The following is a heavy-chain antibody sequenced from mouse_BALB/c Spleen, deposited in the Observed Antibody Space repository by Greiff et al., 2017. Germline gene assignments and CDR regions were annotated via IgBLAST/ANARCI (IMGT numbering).Heavy chain of an antibody. CDR1: GFTFNTYA. Sequence: EVQLVESGGGLVQPKGSLKLSCAASGFTFNTYAMNWVRQAPGKGLEWVARIRSKSNNYATYYADSVKDRFTISRDDSQSMLYLQMNNLKTEDTAMYYCVRHYVYAMDYWGQGTSVTVSS. D-gene: IGHD1-2*01. V-gene: IGHV10-1*02. CDR3: VRHYVYAMDY. CDR2: IRSKSNNYAT. J-gene: IGHJ4*01.